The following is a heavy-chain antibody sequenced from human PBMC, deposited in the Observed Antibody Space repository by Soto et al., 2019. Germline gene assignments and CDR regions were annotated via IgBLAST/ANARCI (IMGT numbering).Heavy chain of an antibody. D-gene: IGHD4-17*01. Sequence: LSLTCTVSGGSISSGDYYWSWIRQPPGKGLEWIGYIYYSGSTYYNPSLKSRVTISVDTSKNQFSLKLSSVTAADTAVYYCARAVDYGDYFDYWGQGTLVTVSS. CDR3: ARAVDYGDYFDY. CDR2: IYYSGST. CDR1: GGSISSGDYY. J-gene: IGHJ4*02. V-gene: IGHV4-30-4*01.